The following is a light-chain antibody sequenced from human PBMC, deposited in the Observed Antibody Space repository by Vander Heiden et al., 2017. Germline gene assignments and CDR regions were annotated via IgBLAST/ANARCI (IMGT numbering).Light chain of an antibody. Sequence: DIQLTQSPSTLSASVGDRVTITCRASQSISSWLAWYQQKPGQAPKLLIYQAPSLESGVPSRFSGSGSGTEFTLTISSLQPDDFATYYCQQYNSYSWTFGQGTKVEVK. CDR2: QAP. J-gene: IGKJ1*01. V-gene: IGKV1-5*03. CDR3: QQYNSYSWT. CDR1: QSISSW.